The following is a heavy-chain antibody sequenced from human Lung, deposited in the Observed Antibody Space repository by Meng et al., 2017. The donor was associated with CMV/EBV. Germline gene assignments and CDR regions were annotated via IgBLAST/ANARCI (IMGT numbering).Heavy chain of an antibody. CDR1: GFTFSSFA. CDR3: VRGQLFCSGGSCYQHFDP. CDR2: ISYNGFNE. D-gene: IGHD2-15*01. Sequence: GESLKISCAASGFTFSSFAMHWVRQAPGKGLEWVAVISYNGFNEYYADSVKGRFTISRDNSKNTLSLQMNSLRAEDTALYYCVRGQLFCSGGSCYQHFDPWGQGTLXTVS. J-gene: IGHJ5*02. V-gene: IGHV3-30-3*01.